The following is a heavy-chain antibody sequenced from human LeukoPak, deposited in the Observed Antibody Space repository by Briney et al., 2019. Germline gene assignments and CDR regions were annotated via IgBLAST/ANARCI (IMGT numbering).Heavy chain of an antibody. CDR3: ARGSAVAGKGGYYFDY. J-gene: IGHJ4*02. V-gene: IGHV4-34*01. CDR2: IDHSGST. Sequence: SETLSLTCAVYGGSFSGYYWGWIRQPPGKGLEWIGEIDHSGSTNYNPSLKSRVTISIDKSKNQFSLKVSSLTAADTAVYYCARGSAVAGKGGYYFDYWGQGTLVTVSS. D-gene: IGHD6-19*01. CDR1: GGSFSGYY.